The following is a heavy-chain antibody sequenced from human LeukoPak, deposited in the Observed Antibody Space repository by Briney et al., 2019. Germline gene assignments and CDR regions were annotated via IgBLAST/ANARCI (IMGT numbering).Heavy chain of an antibody. CDR3: ARGPLGITYYMDV. Sequence: GASLQISCQGSGSIFTRYWIGWVRQLPGKGLEWMGIIYPGDSDTRYSPSFQGQVTISPDKSMSTSSLQWSSLKASDTAMYYCARGPLGITYYMDVWGKGTTVTVSS. CDR1: GSIFTRYW. V-gene: IGHV5-51*01. D-gene: IGHD7-27*01. J-gene: IGHJ6*03. CDR2: IYPGDSDT.